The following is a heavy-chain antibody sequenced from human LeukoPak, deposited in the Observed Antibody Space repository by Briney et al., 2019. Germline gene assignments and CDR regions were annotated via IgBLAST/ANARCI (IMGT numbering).Heavy chain of an antibody. CDR2: ISAYNGNT. J-gene: IGHJ4*02. Sequence: HRASVKVSCKASGYTFTSYGISWVRQAPRQGLEWMGWISAYNGNTNYAQKLQGRVTMTTDTSTSTAYMELRSLRSDDTAVYYCARATYGSGSYSPYYFDYWGQGTLVTVSS. V-gene: IGHV1-18*01. CDR1: GYTFTSYG. CDR3: ARATYGSGSYSPYYFDY. D-gene: IGHD3-10*01.